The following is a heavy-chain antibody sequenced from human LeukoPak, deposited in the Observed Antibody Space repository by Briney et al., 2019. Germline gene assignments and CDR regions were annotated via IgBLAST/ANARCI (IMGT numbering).Heavy chain of an antibody. CDR2: IYYSGST. V-gene: IGHV4-59*12. Sequence: PSETLSLTCTVSGGSISSYYWSWIRQPPGKGLEWIGYIYYSGSTNYNPSLKSRVTISVDTSKNQFSLKLSSVTAADTAVYYCANSIAARRKYFDLWGRGTLVTVSS. CDR1: GGSISSYY. J-gene: IGHJ2*01. D-gene: IGHD6-6*01. CDR3: ANSIAARRKYFDL.